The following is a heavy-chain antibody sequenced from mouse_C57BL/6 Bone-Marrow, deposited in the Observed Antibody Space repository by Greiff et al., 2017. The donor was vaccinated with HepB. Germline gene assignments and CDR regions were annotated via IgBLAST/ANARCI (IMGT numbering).Heavy chain of an antibody. CDR2: IHPNSGST. CDR3: ASYDYGSSWFAY. CDR1: GYTFTSYW. D-gene: IGHD1-1*01. V-gene: IGHV1-64*01. J-gene: IGHJ3*01. Sequence: VQLQQPGAELVKPGASVKLSCKASGYTFTSYWMHWVKQRPGQGLEWIGMIHPNSGSTNYNEKFKSKATLTVDKSSSTAYMQLSSLTSEDSAVYYCASYDYGSSWFAYWGQGTLVTVSA.